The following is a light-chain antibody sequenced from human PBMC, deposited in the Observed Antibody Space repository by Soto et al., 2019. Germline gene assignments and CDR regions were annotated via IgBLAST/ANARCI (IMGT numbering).Light chain of an antibody. J-gene: IGKJ1*01. CDR3: QQFNSSPHRT. CDR2: DAS. CDR1: QGISSA. Sequence: AIQLTQSPSSLSASVGDRVTITCRASQGISSALAWYQQKPGKAPKLLIYDASSLESGVPSRFSGSGSGTDFTLTISCLQTEDFATYYCQQFNSSPHRTFGQGTKVEIK. V-gene: IGKV1-13*02.